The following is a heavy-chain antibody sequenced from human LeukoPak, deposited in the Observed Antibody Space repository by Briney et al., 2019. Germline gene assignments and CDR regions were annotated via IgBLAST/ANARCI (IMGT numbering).Heavy chain of an antibody. Sequence: GGSLRLSCAASGFTFSSYGMHGVRQAPGKGLEWVAVIWYDGSNKYYADSVKGRFTISRDNSKNTLYLQMNSLRAEDTAVYYCAKDRGWFGELLDDYWGQGTLVTVSS. D-gene: IGHD3-10*01. J-gene: IGHJ4*02. CDR2: IWYDGSNK. V-gene: IGHV3-33*06. CDR1: GFTFSSYG. CDR3: AKDRGWFGELLDDY.